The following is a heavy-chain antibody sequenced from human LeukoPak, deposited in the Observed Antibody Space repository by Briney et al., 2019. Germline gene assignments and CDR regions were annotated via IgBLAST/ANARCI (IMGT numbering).Heavy chain of an antibody. CDR1: GHTFTSYD. V-gene: IGHV1-8*03. CDR2: MNPNSGNT. D-gene: IGHD5-12*01. Sequence: ASVKVSCKASGHTFTSYDINWVRQATGQGLEWMGWMNPNSGNTGYAQKFQGRVTITRNTSISTAYMELSSLRSEDTAVYYCARGSRVRVATTYYYYYYMDVWGKGTTVTVSS. J-gene: IGHJ6*03. CDR3: ARGSRVRVATTYYYYYYMDV.